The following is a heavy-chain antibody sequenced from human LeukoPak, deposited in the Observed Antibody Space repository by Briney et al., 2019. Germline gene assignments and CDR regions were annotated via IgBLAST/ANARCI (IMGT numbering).Heavy chain of an antibody. CDR3: AKSTSGDFTFDY. J-gene: IGHJ4*02. V-gene: IGHV3-23*01. CDR1: GFTFSGYA. Sequence: HPGGSLRLSCAASGFTFSGYAMSWVRQAPGKGLEWVSAISGSGGSTYYADSVKGRFTISRDNSKNTLYLQMNSLRAEDTAVYYCAKSTSGDFTFDYWGQGTLVTVSS. D-gene: IGHD3-3*01. CDR2: ISGSGGST.